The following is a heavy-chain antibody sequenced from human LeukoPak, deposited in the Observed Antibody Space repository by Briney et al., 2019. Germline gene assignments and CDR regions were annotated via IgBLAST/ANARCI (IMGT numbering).Heavy chain of an antibody. V-gene: IGHV1-46*01. CDR3: ATSVRYSDWSFFRLAY. CDR2: INPSTGST. Sequence: ASVKVSCKASGYTFTTYYMHWVRQAPGPGLEWMGIINPSTGSTRYAQKFQGRLTMTEDTSTDTAYMELRSLRSDDTAVYYCATSVRYSDWSFFRLAYWGQGTQVTVSS. CDR1: GYTFTTYY. D-gene: IGHD3-9*01. J-gene: IGHJ4*02.